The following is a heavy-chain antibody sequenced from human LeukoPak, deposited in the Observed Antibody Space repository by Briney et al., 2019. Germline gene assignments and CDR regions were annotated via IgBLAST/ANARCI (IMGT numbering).Heavy chain of an antibody. D-gene: IGHD3-22*01. V-gene: IGHV3-21*01. J-gene: IGHJ3*02. Sequence: KPGGSLRLSCAASGFTFNSYSMNWVRQAPGEGLEWVSSISSSTKYIYYADSLKGRFTISRDNAKNSLYLQMNSLRAEDTAVYYCARDGGWDYDTSGYYLHAFDIWGQGTMVTVSS. CDR2: ISSSTKYI. CDR3: ARDGGWDYDTSGYYLHAFDI. CDR1: GFTFNSYS.